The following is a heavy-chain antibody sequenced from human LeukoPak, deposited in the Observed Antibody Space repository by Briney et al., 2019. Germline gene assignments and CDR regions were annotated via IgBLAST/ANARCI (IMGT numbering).Heavy chain of an antibody. V-gene: IGHV4-61*05. D-gene: IGHD6-19*01. CDR2: IYYSGST. CDR3: AGAVAGTHTSLNH. CDR1: GGSISNSDYY. J-gene: IGHJ4*02. Sequence: SETLSLTCTVSGGSISNSDYYWGWIRQPPGKGLEWIGYIYYSGSTNYNPSLKSRVTISVDTSKNQFSLKLSSVTAADTAVYYCAGAVAGTHTSLNHWGQGTLVTVSS.